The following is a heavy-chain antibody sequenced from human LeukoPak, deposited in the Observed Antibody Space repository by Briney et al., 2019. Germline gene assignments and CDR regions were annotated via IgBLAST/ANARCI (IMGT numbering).Heavy chain of an antibody. CDR1: GFSLSNYW. CDR3: AWYGVTHGLDV. Sequence: GGSLRLSCEASGFSLSNYWMSWVRQAPGKGLEWVANINQDGSDKYYVDSVMGRFTISKDNAKNSVYLQMNSLRPEDTAIYYCAWYGVTHGLDVWGQGTTVTASS. J-gene: IGHJ6*02. D-gene: IGHD3-10*01. V-gene: IGHV3-7*01. CDR2: INQDGSDK.